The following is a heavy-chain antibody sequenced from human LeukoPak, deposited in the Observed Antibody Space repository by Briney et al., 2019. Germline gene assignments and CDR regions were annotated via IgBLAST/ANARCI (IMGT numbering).Heavy chain of an antibody. CDR1: GGSISSYY. CDR2: IYYSGST. Sequence: SETLSLTCTVSGGSISSYYWSWIRQPPGKGLEWIGYIYYSGSTNYNPSLKSRVTISVDTSKNQFSLKLSSVTAADTAVYYCARGITLGGVRGGVRDYYFDYWGQGTLVTVSS. CDR3: ARGITLGGVRGGVRDYYFDY. V-gene: IGHV4-59*01. D-gene: IGHD3-16*01. J-gene: IGHJ4*02.